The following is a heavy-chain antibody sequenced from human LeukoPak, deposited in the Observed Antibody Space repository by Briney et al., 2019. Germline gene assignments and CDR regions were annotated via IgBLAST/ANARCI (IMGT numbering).Heavy chain of an antibody. V-gene: IGHV3-7*03. J-gene: IGHJ4*02. CDR2: IKQDGSEK. D-gene: IGHD3-16*02. CDR1: GFTFSSYW. Sequence: GGSLRLSCAASGFTFSSYWMSWVRQAPGKGLEWVANIKQDGSEKYYVDSVKGRFTISRDNSKNTLYLQMNSLRAEDTAVYYCAKDGYDYVWGSYRQSEGVDYWGQGTLVTVSS. CDR3: AKDGYDYVWGSYRQSEGVDY.